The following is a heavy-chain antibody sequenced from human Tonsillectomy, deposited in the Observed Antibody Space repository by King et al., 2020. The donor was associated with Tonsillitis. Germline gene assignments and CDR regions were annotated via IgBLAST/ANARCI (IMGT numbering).Heavy chain of an antibody. CDR1: GGTFSGYY. J-gene: IGHJ5*01. CDR2: INHSGST. V-gene: IGHV4-34*01. D-gene: IGHD6-19*01. Sequence: VQLQQWGAGLLKPSETLSLTCAVYGGTFSGYYWSWIRQPPGKGLEWIGEINHSGSTNYNPSLKSRVTISVDTSKNQFSLKLSSVTAADTAVYYCVRIVYTSDWPAWGHGTLVTVSS. CDR3: VRIVYTSDWPA.